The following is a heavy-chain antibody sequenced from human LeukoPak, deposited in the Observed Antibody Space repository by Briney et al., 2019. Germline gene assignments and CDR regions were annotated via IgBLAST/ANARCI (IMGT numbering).Heavy chain of an antibody. V-gene: IGHV1-46*01. D-gene: IGHD1-26*01. CDR2: INPSGGST. J-gene: IGHJ6*02. CDR3: TEGVGATKELYYYGMDV. Sequence: VASVKVSCKASGYTSTSYYMHWVRQAPGQGLEWMGIINPSGGSTSYAQKFQGRVTMTRDTSTSTVYMELSSLRSEDTAVYYCTEGVGATKELYYYGMDVWGQGTTVTVSS. CDR1: GYTSTSYY.